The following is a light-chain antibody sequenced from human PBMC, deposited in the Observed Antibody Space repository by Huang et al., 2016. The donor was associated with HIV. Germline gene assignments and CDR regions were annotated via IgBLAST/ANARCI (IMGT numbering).Light chain of an antibody. CDR2: GAS. J-gene: IGKJ2*01. CDR3: QQYNNWPPYT. CDR1: QSVSSS. Sequence: EIVMTQSPATLSVSPGERATLSCRASQSVSSSLAWYQQKPGQAPRLLIYGASTRATGIPARFSGSGSGTEFTLTISSLQSEDCAVYYCQQYNNWPPYTFGQGTKLEIK. V-gene: IGKV3-15*01.